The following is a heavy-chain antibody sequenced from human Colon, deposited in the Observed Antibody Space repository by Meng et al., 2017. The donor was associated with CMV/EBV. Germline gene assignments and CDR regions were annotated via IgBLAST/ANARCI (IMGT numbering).Heavy chain of an antibody. CDR2: ITWNSDTI. Sequence: GGSLRLSCEASGFTFDDYAMHWVRQAPGKGPEWVAGITWNSDTIAYGDSVTGRFTVSRDNAKTALYLQMNTLRAEDTALYYCAKDVGSNFCYGLDVWGQGTLVTVSS. CDR3: AKDVGSNFCYGLDV. CDR1: GFTFDDYA. V-gene: IGHV3-9*01. D-gene: IGHD1-26*01. J-gene: IGHJ6*02.